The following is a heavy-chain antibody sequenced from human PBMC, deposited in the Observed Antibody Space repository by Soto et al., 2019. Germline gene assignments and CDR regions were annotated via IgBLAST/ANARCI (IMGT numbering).Heavy chain of an antibody. D-gene: IGHD6-13*01. CDR2: INHSGST. CDR3: ARGRSSSSWYYFDY. J-gene: IGHJ4*02. V-gene: IGHV4-34*01. Sequence: PSETLSLTCAVYGGSFSGYYWSWIRQPPGKGLEWIGEINHSGSTNYNPSLKSRVTISVDTSKNQFSLKLSSVTAADTAVYYCARGRSSSSWYYFDYWGQGTQVTVSS. CDR1: GGSFSGYY.